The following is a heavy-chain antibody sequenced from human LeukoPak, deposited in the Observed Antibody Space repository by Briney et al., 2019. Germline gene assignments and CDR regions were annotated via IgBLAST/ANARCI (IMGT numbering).Heavy chain of an antibody. CDR3: ARDRNWGSGGAFDI. D-gene: IGHD7-27*01. CDR1: GFTFSSYG. J-gene: IGHJ3*02. CDR2: IWYDGSNK. V-gene: IGHV3-33*01. Sequence: PGMSLRLSCAASGFTFSSYGMHWVRQAPGKGLEWVAVIWYDGSNKYYADSVKGRFTISRDNSKNTLYLQMNSLRAEDTAAYYCARDRNWGSGGAFDIWGQGTMVTVSS.